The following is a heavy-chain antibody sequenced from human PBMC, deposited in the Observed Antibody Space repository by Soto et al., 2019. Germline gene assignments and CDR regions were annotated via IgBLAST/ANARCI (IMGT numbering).Heavy chain of an antibody. CDR1: GGSISSYY. CDR2: IYYSGST. V-gene: IGHV4-59*01. Sequence: SETLSLTCTVSGGSISSYYWSWIRQPPGKGLEWIGYIYYSGSTNYNPSLKSRVTISVDTSKNQFSLKLSSVTAADTAVYYCARKAYGSGSYSYYFDYWGQGTLVTVSS. D-gene: IGHD3-10*01. J-gene: IGHJ4*02. CDR3: ARKAYGSGSYSYYFDY.